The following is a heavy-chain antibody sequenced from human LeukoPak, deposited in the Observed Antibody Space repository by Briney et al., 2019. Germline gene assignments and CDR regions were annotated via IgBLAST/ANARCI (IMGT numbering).Heavy chain of an antibody. J-gene: IGHJ5*02. CDR1: GFTFSTSW. Sequence: GGSLRLSCAASGFTFSTSWMHWVRQAPGKGLVWVSRFKSDGSSTTYAEFVKGRFTISRDNAKNTLYLQMNSLRAEDTAVYYCARSDWFDPWGQGTLVTVSS. V-gene: IGHV3-74*01. CDR2: FKSDGSST. CDR3: ARSDWFDP.